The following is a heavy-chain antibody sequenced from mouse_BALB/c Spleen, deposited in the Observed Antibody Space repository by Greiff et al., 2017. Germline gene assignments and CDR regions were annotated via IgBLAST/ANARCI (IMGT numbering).Heavy chain of an antibody. V-gene: IGHV5-6-2*01. CDR3: ARPGGGYRGYFDV. D-gene: IGHD3-1*01. Sequence: EVLLVESGGGLVKLGGSLKLSCAASGFTFSSYYMSWVRQTPEKRLELVAAINSNGGSTYYPDTVKGRFTISRDTAKNTLYLQMSSLKSEDTALYYGARPGGGYRGYFDVWGAGTTVTVSS. CDR1: GFTFSSYY. J-gene: IGHJ1*01. CDR2: INSNGGST.